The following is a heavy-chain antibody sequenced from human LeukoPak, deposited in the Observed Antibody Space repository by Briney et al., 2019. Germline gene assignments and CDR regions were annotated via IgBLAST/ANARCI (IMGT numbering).Heavy chain of an antibody. CDR1: GYSFTSYW. J-gene: IGHJ3*02. D-gene: IGHD2-21*02. V-gene: IGHV5-51*01. CDR3: ARPLYCGGDCYSGSPDAFDI. CDR2: IYPGDSDT. Sequence: GESLKISCKGSGYSFTSYWIGWVRRMPGKGLEWMGIIYPGDSDTRYSPSFQGQVTISADKSISTAYLQWSSLKASDTAMYYCARPLYCGGDCYSGSPDAFDIWGQGTMVTVSS.